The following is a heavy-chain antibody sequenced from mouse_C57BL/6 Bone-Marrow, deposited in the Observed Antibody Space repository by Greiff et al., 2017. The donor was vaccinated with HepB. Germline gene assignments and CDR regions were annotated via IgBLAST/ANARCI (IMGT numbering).Heavy chain of an antibody. CDR2: IYPGSGNT. J-gene: IGHJ2*01. CDR1: GYTFTDYY. V-gene: IGHV1-76*01. CDR3: AREGAYGYYFDY. D-gene: IGHD1-1*01. Sequence: QVQLQQSGAELVRPGASVKLSCKASGYTFTDYYINWVKQRPGQGLEWIARIYPGSGNTYYNEKFKGKATLTAEKSSSTAYMQLSSLTSEDSAVYFCAREGAYGYYFDYWGQGTTLTVSS.